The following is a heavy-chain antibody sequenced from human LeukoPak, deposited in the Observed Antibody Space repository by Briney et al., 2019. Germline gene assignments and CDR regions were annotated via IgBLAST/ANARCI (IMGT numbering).Heavy chain of an antibody. V-gene: IGHV3-23*01. CDR3: AKDVTRYYYDSSGYLS. Sequence: GGSLRLSCAASGFTFSSYAVSWVRQAPGKGLEWVSAISGSGGSTYYADSVKGRFTISRDNSKNTLYLQMNSLRAEDTAVYYCAKDVTRYYYDSSGYLSWGQGTLVTVSS. J-gene: IGHJ5*02. CDR2: ISGSGGST. D-gene: IGHD3-22*01. CDR1: GFTFSSYA.